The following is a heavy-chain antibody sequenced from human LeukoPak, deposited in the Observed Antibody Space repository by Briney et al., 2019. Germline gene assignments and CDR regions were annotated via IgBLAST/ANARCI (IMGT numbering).Heavy chain of an antibody. CDR2: IYYSGST. D-gene: IGHD3-10*01. CDR3: ARWSITMVRGVIEYYFDY. Sequence: SETLSLTCTVSGGSISSGGYYWSWIRQHPGKGLEWIGYIYYSGSTNYNPSLKSRVTISVDTSKNQFSLKLSSVTAADTAVYYCARWSITMVRGVIEYYFDYWGQGTLVTVSS. J-gene: IGHJ4*02. V-gene: IGHV4-61*08. CDR1: GGSISSGGYY.